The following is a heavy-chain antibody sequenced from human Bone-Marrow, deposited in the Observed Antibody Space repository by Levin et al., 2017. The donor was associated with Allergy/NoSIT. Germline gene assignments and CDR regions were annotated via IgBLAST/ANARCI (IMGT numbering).Heavy chain of an antibody. CDR2: ISGSGDST. CDR3: AKDRDFYGSGSLGN. J-gene: IGHJ4*02. Sequence: GESLKISCAASGFTFSNYAMSWVRQAPGKGLEWVSGISGSGDSTYDGDSVKGRFTIPRDNSKNTLYLQMNSLRAEDTAVYYCAKDRDFYGSGSLGNWGQGTLVTVSS. D-gene: IGHD3-10*01. V-gene: IGHV3-23*01. CDR1: GFTFSNYA.